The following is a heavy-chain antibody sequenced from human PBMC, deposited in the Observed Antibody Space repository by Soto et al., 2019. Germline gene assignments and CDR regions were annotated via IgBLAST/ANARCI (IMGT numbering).Heavy chain of an antibody. CDR1: GFTFKNYA. Sequence: GGSLRLSCVASGFTFKNYAMSWVRQVPGKGLEWVSGIYSGGSTYYADSVRGRFTISRDNSKNTLYLQMKSLRAEDTAVYYCARDPPATRHGMDVWGQGTTVTVSS. CDR3: ARDPPATRHGMDV. V-gene: IGHV3-53*01. CDR2: IYSGGST. J-gene: IGHJ6*02.